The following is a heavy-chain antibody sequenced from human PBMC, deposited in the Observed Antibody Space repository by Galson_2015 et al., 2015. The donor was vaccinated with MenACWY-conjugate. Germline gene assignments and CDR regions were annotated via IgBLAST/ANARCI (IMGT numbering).Heavy chain of an antibody. Sequence: SLRLSCAASGFTFSSYWMHWVRQAPGKGLVWVSLINSDGSSTSYADSVKGRFTISRDYAKNTLYLQMNSLRAEDTAVYYCAVYCSSTRCYGASGGYWGQGTLVTVSS. CDR3: AVYCSSTRCYGASGGY. CDR2: INSDGSST. V-gene: IGHV3-74*01. D-gene: IGHD2-2*01. CDR1: GFTFSSYW. J-gene: IGHJ4*02.